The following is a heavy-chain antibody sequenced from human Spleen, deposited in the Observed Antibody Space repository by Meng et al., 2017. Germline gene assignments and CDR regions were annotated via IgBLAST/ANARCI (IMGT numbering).Heavy chain of an antibody. CDR3: ARAVYYYGSGSSYKWGGMDV. J-gene: IGHJ6*02. V-gene: IGHV3-74*01. CDR2: INSDGSTT. Sequence: GESLKISCAASGFTFSSYWMYWVRQAPGKGLVWVSRINSDGSTTTYADSVKGRFTMSRDNAKNTLYLQMNSLRAEDTAVYHCARAVYYYGSGSSYKWGGMDVWGQGTTVTVSS. D-gene: IGHD3-10*01. CDR1: GFTFSSYW.